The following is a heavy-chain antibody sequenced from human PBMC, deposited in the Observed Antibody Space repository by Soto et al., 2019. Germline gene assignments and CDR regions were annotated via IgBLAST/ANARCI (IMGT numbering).Heavy chain of an antibody. V-gene: IGHV1-46*01. CDR3: ARDGIAAAGFDY. CDR2: INPSGGST. J-gene: IGHJ4*02. CDR1: GYTFTSYY. Sequence: GASVKVSCKASGYTFTSYYMHWVRQAPGQGLEWTGIINPSGGSTSYAQKFQGRVTMTRDTSTSTVYMELGSLRSEDTAVYYCARDGIAAAGFDYWGQGTLVTVSS. D-gene: IGHD6-13*01.